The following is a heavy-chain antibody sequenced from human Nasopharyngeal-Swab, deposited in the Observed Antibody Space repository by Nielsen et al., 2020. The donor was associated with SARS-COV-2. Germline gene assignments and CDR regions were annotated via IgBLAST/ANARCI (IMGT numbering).Heavy chain of an antibody. CDR2: VFYGGDT. Sequence: ESLKISCAASGLTFSSYAMSWVRQPPGKGLEWIGQVFYGGDTSYNLSLRSRVIISLDKSKSELSLNLKSVTAADTAVYYCARHMGKSQGVWGQGTTVTVSS. D-gene: IGHD1-26*01. J-gene: IGHJ6*02. CDR3: ARHMGKSQGV. CDR1: GLTFSSYAM. V-gene: IGHV4-59*08.